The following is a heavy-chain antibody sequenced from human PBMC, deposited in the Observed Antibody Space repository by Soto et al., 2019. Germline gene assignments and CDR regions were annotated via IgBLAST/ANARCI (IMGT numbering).Heavy chain of an antibody. CDR2: IIPIFGTA. CDR1: GGTFSSYA. D-gene: IGHD1-1*01. Sequence: QVQLVQSGAEVKKPGSSVKVSCKASGGTFSSYAISWVRQAPGQGLEWMGGIIPIFGTANYAQKFQGRVTITADESTSTAYMELSSLRSEDTAVYYCARDEIDWNDEVDYYYGMDVWGQRTTVTVSS. CDR3: ARDEIDWNDEVDYYYGMDV. J-gene: IGHJ6*02. V-gene: IGHV1-69*01.